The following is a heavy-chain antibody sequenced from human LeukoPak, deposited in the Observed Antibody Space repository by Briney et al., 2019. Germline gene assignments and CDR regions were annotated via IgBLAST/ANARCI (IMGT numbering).Heavy chain of an antibody. D-gene: IGHD3-10*01. CDR1: GFTFSSYA. CDR3: ARGDADYYGSGSYYFGY. CDR2: ISYDGSNK. V-gene: IGHV3-30*04. Sequence: PGRSLRLSCAASGFTFSSYAMHWVRQAPGKGLEGVAVISYDGSNKYYADSVKGRFTISRDNAKNTLYLQMNSLRAEDTAVYYCARGDADYYGSGSYYFGYWGQGTLVTVSS. J-gene: IGHJ4*02.